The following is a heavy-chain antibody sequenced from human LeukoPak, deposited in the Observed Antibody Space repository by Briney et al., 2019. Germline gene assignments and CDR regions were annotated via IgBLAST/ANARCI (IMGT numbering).Heavy chain of an antibody. D-gene: IGHD5-24*01. V-gene: IGHV5-51*07. CDR2: IYPGDSDT. J-gene: IGHJ4*02. CDR3: ARPGRDGYDSPYYFDH. CDR1: GYSFTSYW. Sequence: GESLKISCKGSGYSFTSYWIGWVHQMPGKGLEWMGIIYPGDSDTRYSPSFQGQVTISADKSISTAYLQWSSLKASDTAMYYCARPGRDGYDSPYYFDHWGQGTLVTVSS.